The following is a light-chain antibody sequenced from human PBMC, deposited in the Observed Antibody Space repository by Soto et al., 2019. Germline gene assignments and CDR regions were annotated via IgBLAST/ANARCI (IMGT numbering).Light chain of an antibody. CDR1: SSNIGAGYD. V-gene: IGLV1-40*01. CDR2: GNS. Sequence: QSVLTQPPSVSGAPGQRVTISCTGSSSNIGAGYDVHWYQQLPGTAPKLLIYGNSNRPSGVPDRFSGSKSGTSASLAITGLQAEDEADYYCQSYDSSLNGHVVFGGGTKVTVL. J-gene: IGLJ2*01. CDR3: QSYDSSLNGHVV.